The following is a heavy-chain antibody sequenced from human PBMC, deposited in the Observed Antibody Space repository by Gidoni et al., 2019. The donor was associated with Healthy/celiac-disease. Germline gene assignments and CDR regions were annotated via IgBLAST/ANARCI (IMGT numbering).Heavy chain of an antibody. CDR1: GFTFRRDS. Sequence: EVQLVESGGGMVKPGGSLRLSCHASGFTFRRDSRNWVRQAPGKGLEWVSSISSSSSYIYYADSVKGRITIARDNAKNSLYLQMNSLRAEDTAVYYCARVGGHDAFDIWGQGTMVTVSS. CDR2: ISSSSSYI. V-gene: IGHV3-21*01. CDR3: ARVGGHDAFDI. J-gene: IGHJ3*02. D-gene: IGHD2-15*01.